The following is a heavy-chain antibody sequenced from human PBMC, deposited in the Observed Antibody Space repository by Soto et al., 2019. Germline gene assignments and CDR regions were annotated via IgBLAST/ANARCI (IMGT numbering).Heavy chain of an antibody. J-gene: IGHJ6*02. Sequence: PSETLSLTCTVSGGSISSSSYYWGWIRQPPGKGLEWIGSIYYSGSTYYNPSLKSRVTISVDTSKNQFSLKLSSVTAADTAVYYCARHPNYGDYVYYYYGMDVWGQGPRSPSP. CDR3: ARHPNYGDYVYYYYGMDV. CDR2: IYYSGST. CDR1: GGSISSSSYY. D-gene: IGHD4-17*01. V-gene: IGHV4-39*01.